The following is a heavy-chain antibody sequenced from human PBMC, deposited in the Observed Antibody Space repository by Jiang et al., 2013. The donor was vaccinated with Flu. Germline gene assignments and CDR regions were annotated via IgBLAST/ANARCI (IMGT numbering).Heavy chain of an antibody. V-gene: IGHV4-59*11. CDR1: GGSISSHY. CDR2: IYYSGST. CDR3: ARAKFRGSSYYFDY. J-gene: IGHJ4*02. D-gene: IGHD2-2*01. Sequence: SQTLSLTCTVSGGSISSHYWSWIRQPPGKGLEWIGYIYYSGSTNYNPSLKSRVTISVDTSKNQFSLKLSSVIAADTAVYYCARAKFRGSSYYFDYWGQGTLVTVSS.